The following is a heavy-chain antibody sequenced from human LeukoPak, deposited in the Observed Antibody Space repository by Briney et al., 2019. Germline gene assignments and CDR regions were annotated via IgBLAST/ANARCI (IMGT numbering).Heavy chain of an antibody. Sequence: PGRSLRLSCAASGFTFSSYGMHWVRQAPGKGLEWVAVIWYDTSNKYYADSVKGRFTISRENSKNTLYLQMNSLRAEDTAVYYCARDLAAAGTWFDPWGQGTLVTVSS. J-gene: IGHJ5*02. V-gene: IGHV3-33*01. CDR3: ARDLAAAGTWFDP. D-gene: IGHD6-13*01. CDR1: GFTFSSYG. CDR2: IWYDTSNK.